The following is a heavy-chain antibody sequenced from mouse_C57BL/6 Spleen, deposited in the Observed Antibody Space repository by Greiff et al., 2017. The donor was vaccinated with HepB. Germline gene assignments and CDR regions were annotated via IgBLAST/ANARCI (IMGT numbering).Heavy chain of an antibody. CDR1: GYTFTSYW. CDR3: AAYGSSSYYFDY. D-gene: IGHD1-1*01. J-gene: IGHJ2*01. V-gene: IGHV1-55*01. CDR2: IYPGSGST. Sequence: QVQLQQPGAELVKPGASVKMSCKASGYTFTSYWITWVKQRPGQGLEWIGDIYPGSGSTNYNEKFKSKATLTVDTSSSTAYMQLSSLTSEDSAVYYCAAYGSSSYYFDYWGQGTTLTVSS.